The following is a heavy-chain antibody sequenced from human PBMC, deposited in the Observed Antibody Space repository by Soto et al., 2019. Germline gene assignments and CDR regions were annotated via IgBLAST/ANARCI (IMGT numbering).Heavy chain of an antibody. V-gene: IGHV1-69*13. CDR2: IIPIFGTA. CDR1: GGTLSSYA. J-gene: IGHJ5*02. Sequence: VASVKVSCKASGGTLSSYAISWVRQAPGQGLEWMGGIIPIFGTANYAQKFQGRVTITADESTSTAYMELSSLRSEDTAVYYCARVSGRRIVGANNWFDPWGQGTLVTVSS. D-gene: IGHD1-26*01. CDR3: ARVSGRRIVGANNWFDP.